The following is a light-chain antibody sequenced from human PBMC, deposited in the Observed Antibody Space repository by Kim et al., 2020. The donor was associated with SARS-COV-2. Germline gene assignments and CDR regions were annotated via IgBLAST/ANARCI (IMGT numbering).Light chain of an antibody. CDR3: QAWDSGVV. Sequence: SYELTQPPSVSVSPGQTASITCSGDKLGDKYACWYQQKPGQSPILVIYQDTKLPSGIPERFSGSKSGNTATLTISGTQAMDEADYYCQAWDSGVVFGGGTKLTVL. CDR2: QDT. CDR1: KLGDKY. V-gene: IGLV3-1*01. J-gene: IGLJ2*01.